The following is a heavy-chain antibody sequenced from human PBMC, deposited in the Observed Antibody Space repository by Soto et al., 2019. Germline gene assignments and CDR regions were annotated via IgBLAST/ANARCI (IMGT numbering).Heavy chain of an antibody. Sequence: GASVRVSCKASGCTFTSYGISWVRPAPGQGLEWMGWMSAYTGNTNYAQELKGRVTMTTDTATSTAYMELRSLRSDDTAVYYCAIYVYYYDSSGYYSGDFAIWG. J-gene: IGHJ3*02. V-gene: IGHV1-18*01. CDR2: MSAYTGNT. D-gene: IGHD3-22*01. CDR1: GCTFTSYG. CDR3: AIYVYYYDSSGYYSGDFAI.